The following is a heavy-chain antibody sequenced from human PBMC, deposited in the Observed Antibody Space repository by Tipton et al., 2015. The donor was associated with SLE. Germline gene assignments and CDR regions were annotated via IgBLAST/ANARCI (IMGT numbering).Heavy chain of an antibody. CDR2: IIPIFGTA. CDR3: ASGDCSSTSCYRAEYFQH. CDR1: GGTFSSYA. Sequence: QSGAEVKKPGSSVKVSCKASGGTFSSYAISWGRQVPGQGLEWMGGIIPIFGTANYAQKFQGRVTITTDESTSTAYMELSSLRSEDTAVYYCASGDCSSTSCYRAEYFQHWGQGTLVTVSS. D-gene: IGHD2-2*01. V-gene: IGHV1-69*05. J-gene: IGHJ1*01.